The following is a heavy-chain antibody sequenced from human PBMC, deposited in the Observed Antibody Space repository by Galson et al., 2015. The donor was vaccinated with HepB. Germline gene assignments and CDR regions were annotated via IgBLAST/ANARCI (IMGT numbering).Heavy chain of an antibody. CDR1: GFTFSSYS. CDR3: ARGGSYSSLDY. Sequence: SLRLSCAASGFTFSSYSMNWARQAPGKGLEWVSSISSSSSSIYYADSVKGRFTISRDNAKNSLHLQMNSLRAEDTAVYYCARGGSYSSLDYWGQGTLVTVSS. J-gene: IGHJ4*02. V-gene: IGHV3-21*01. D-gene: IGHD6-13*01. CDR2: ISSSSSSI.